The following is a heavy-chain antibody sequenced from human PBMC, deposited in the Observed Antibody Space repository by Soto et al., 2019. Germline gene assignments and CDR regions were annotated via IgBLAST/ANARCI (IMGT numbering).Heavy chain of an antibody. Sequence: PSETLSLTCAVYGGSFSGYYWSWIRQPPGKGLEWIGEINHSGSTNYNPSLKSRVTISVDTSKNQFSLKLSSVTAADTAVYYCARGGYDFWSGYPPRYWGQGTLVTGSS. J-gene: IGHJ4*02. CDR3: ARGGYDFWSGYPPRY. CDR2: INHSGST. D-gene: IGHD3-3*01. V-gene: IGHV4-34*01. CDR1: GGSFSGYY.